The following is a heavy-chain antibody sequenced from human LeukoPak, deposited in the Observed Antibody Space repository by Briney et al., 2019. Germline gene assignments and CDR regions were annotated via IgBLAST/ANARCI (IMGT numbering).Heavy chain of an antibody. V-gene: IGHV1-2*02. CDR3: ARGQRYFDWLLPNSYRSPSFDP. D-gene: IGHD3-9*01. CDR1: GYTFTGYY. Sequence: GASVKVSCKASGYTFTGYYMHWVRQAPGQGLEWMGWINPNSGGTNYAQKFQGRVTMTRDTSISTAYMELSRLRSDDTAVYYCARGQRYFDWLLPNSYRSPSFDPWGQGTLVTVSS. J-gene: IGHJ5*02. CDR2: INPNSGGT.